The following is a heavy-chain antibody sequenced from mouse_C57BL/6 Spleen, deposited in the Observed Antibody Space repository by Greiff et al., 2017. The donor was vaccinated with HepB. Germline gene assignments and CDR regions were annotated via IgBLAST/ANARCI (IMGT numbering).Heavy chain of an antibody. CDR1: GYAFTNYL. J-gene: IGHJ1*03. V-gene: IGHV1-54*01. CDR3: ARLVTTVEEDWYFDV. D-gene: IGHD1-1*01. Sequence: QVQLKESGAELVRPGTSVKVSCKASGYAFTNYLIEWVKQRPGQGLEWIGVINPGSGGTNYNEKFKGKATLTADKSSSTAYMQLSSLTSEDSAVYFCARLVTTVEEDWYFDVWGTGTTVTVSS. CDR2: INPGSGGT.